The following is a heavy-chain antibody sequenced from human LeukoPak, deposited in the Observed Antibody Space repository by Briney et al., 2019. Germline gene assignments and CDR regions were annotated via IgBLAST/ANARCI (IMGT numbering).Heavy chain of an antibody. J-gene: IGHJ4*02. CDR1: GGSFSGYY. V-gene: IGHV4-34*01. Sequence: SETLSLTCAVYGGSFSGYYWSWIRQPPGKGPEWIGEINHSGSTNYNPSLKSRLTISVDTSKNQFSLKLSSVTAADTAVYYCARRFNGYYYGSGSYYTPSPFDYWGQGTLVTVSS. CDR3: ARRFNGYYYGSGSYYTPSPFDY. CDR2: INHSGST. D-gene: IGHD3-10*01.